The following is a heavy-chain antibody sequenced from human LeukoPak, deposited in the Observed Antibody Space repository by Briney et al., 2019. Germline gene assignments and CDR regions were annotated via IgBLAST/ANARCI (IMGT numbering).Heavy chain of an antibody. Sequence: GGSLRLSCAASGFTFSTYSMSWVRQAPGKGLEWVSSISTSSGYIYYADSVKGRFTLSRDNAKNSLYLQMNSLRAEDTAVYYCARDNYSGSRYFDYWGQGTLVTVSS. CDR3: ARDNYSGSRYFDY. J-gene: IGHJ4*02. CDR2: ISTSSGYI. D-gene: IGHD1-26*01. V-gene: IGHV3-21*01. CDR1: GFTFSTYS.